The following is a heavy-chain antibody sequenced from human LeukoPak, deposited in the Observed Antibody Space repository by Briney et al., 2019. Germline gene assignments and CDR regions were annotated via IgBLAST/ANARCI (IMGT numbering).Heavy chain of an antibody. D-gene: IGHD6-19*01. J-gene: IGHJ4*02. Sequence: GGSLRLSCAASGFTFSSYATHWVRQAPGKGLEWVAVISYDGSNKYYADSVKGRFTISRDNSKNTLYLQMNSLRAEDTAVYYCAREVRSSGWYGARYFDYWGQGTLVTVSS. V-gene: IGHV3-30-3*01. CDR3: AREVRSSGWYGARYFDY. CDR2: ISYDGSNK. CDR1: GFTFSSYA.